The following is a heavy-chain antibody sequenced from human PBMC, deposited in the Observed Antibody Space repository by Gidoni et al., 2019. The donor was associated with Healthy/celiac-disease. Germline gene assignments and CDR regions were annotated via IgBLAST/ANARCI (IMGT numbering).Heavy chain of an antibody. Sequence: QVQLVESGGGLVQPGGSLRVSCAASGFTFSAHYMTWVRQASGKGLEWVAYISSSGSTIYYEGSVKGRFTISRDNAKNSLYLQMNSLRAEDTAVYYCARGADDSSGWYGGYYYMDVWGKGTTVTVSS. CDR1: GFTFSAHY. J-gene: IGHJ6*03. CDR3: ARGADDSSGWYGGYYYMDV. D-gene: IGHD6-19*01. V-gene: IGHV3-11*01. CDR2: ISSSGSTI.